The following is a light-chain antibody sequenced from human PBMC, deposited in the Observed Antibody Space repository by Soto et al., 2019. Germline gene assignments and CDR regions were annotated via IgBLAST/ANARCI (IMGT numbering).Light chain of an antibody. CDR2: AAS. J-gene: IGKJ4*01. CDR1: QSVSSSY. CDR3: RYDGSPLT. V-gene: IGKV3-20*01. Sequence: EIVLTQSPGTLSLSPGERATLSCRASQSVSSSYLAWYQQRPGQAPSLLIFAASSRATGIPDTFSGGGSGTVFTITSSIVADEVAAVYYWRYDGSPLTFGRGTKVDI.